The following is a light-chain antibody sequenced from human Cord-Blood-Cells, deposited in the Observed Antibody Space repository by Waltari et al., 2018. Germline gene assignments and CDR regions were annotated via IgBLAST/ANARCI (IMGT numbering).Light chain of an antibody. V-gene: IGKV4-1*01. CDR1: QSVLYSSNNKNY. J-gene: IGKJ5*01. CDR3: QQYYSTRGT. Sequence: DIVMTQSPDSLAVSLGERATINCKSSQSVLYSSNNKNYLAWYQQKPVQPPKLLIYWASTRESGVPDRFSGSGSGTDFTLTISSLQAEDVAVYYCQQYYSTRGTFGQGTRLEIK. CDR2: WAS.